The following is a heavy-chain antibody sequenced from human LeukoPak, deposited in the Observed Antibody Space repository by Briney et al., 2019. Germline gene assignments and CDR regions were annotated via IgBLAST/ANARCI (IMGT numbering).Heavy chain of an antibody. CDR1: GYTFTGYY. Sequence: ASVTVSCKASGYTFTGYYMHWARQAPGQGLEWMGWINPNSGATNYAQKFQGRVTMTRDTSISTAYMELNRLRSDDTAVYYCAREGAAATNWFDPWGQGTLVTVSS. CDR3: AREGAAATNWFDP. V-gene: IGHV1-2*02. D-gene: IGHD6-13*01. J-gene: IGHJ5*02. CDR2: INPNSGAT.